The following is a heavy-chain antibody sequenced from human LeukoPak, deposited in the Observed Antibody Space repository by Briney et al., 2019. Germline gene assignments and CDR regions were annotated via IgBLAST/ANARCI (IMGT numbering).Heavy chain of an antibody. CDR1: GFTFSDYY. D-gene: IGHD3-22*01. CDR3: ARDTYYYDSSGYYYEGFDY. CDR2: IYYSGST. J-gene: IGHJ4*02. V-gene: IGHV4-59*01. Sequence: PGGSLRLSCAASGFTFSDYYMSWTRQPPGKGLEWIGYIYYSGSTNYNPSLKSRVTISVDTSKNQFSLKLSSVTAADTAVYYCARDTYYYDSSGYYYEGFDYWGQGTLVTVSS.